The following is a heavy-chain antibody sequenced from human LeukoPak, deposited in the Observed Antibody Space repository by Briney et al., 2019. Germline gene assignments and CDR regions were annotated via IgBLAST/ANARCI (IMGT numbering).Heavy chain of an antibody. D-gene: IGHD2-2*01. Sequence: ASVKVSCKASGYIFTGYYMHWVRQAPGQGLEWMGWINPNSGGTNYAQKFQGRVTMTRDTSISTAYMELSRLRSDDTAVYYCARDVGEYCSSTNCYASHYWGQGTLVTVSS. CDR2: INPNSGGT. J-gene: IGHJ4*02. V-gene: IGHV1-2*02. CDR1: GYIFTGYY. CDR3: ARDVGEYCSSTNCYASHY.